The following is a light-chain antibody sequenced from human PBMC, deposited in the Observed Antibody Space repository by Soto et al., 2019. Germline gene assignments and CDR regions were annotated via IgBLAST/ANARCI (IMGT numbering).Light chain of an antibody. J-gene: IGKJ1*01. CDR3: QQYKIWPPWT. V-gene: IGKV3-15*01. CDR2: DAS. CDR1: QSVSNN. Sequence: ILMTQSPATLSVSPGERATLSCRASQSVSNNLAWYPQKPGHAPRLLIEDASTRTTGIPARLSGSGSGTEFTLTISGLQCENCDVYYSQQYKIWPPWTLGHGTKVEVK.